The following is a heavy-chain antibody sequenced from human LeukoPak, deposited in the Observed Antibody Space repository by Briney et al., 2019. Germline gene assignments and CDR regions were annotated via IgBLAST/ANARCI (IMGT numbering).Heavy chain of an antibody. Sequence: GASVKVSCKASGGTFSSYAISWVRQAPGQGLEWMGGIIPIFGTANYAQKFQGRVTITTDESTSTAYMELSSLRSEDTAVYYCAGAPSYGLPHFDYWGQGTLVTVSS. D-gene: IGHD5-18*01. CDR2: IIPIFGTA. CDR3: AGAPSYGLPHFDY. V-gene: IGHV1-69*05. CDR1: GGTFSSYA. J-gene: IGHJ4*02.